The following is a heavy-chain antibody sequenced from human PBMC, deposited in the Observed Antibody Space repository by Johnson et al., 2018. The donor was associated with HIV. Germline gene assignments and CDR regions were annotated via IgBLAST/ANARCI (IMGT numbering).Heavy chain of an antibody. V-gene: IGHV3-74*02. Sequence: MQLVESGGALVQPGGSLRLSCAASIHLQCLLDALGPPSSRAGAGASVKGRFTISRDDSKNTVYLQMNSLKIDDTAVYYCTRGHEWPNFFDIWGQGTVVTVSS. CDR3: TRGHEWPNFFDI. J-gene: IGHJ3*02. CDR1: IHLQCLL. D-gene: IGHD3-3*01.